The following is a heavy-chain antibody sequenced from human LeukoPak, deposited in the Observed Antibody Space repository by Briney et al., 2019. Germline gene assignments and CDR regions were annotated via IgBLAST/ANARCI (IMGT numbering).Heavy chain of an antibody. J-gene: IGHJ5*02. CDR1: GFTFSSYA. V-gene: IGHV3-30*04. CDR2: ISYDGSNK. Sequence: PGGSLRLSCAASGFTFSSYAMHWVRQAPGKGLEWVAVISYDGSNKYYADSVKSRFTISRDNSKNTLYLQMNSLRAEDTAVYYCARGPSWGQGTLVTVSS. CDR3: ARGPS.